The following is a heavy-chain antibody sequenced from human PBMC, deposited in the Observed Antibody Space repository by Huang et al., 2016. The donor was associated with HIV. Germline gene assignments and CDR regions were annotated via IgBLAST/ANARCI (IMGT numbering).Heavy chain of an antibody. D-gene: IGHD3-16*01. Sequence: QITLKESGPTLVKPTQTLTLTCTFSGFSLTPTGIAVGWIRQPPGKALEWLALIYWNDDKRYSPSLKNRLTIAKDTSRSQVVRTVTDVDPLDTATYYCARRPLGAGYYFDSWGQGMLVTVTS. CDR1: GFSLTPTGIA. V-gene: IGHV2-5*01. CDR3: ARRPLGAGYYFDS. CDR2: IYWNDDK. J-gene: IGHJ4*02.